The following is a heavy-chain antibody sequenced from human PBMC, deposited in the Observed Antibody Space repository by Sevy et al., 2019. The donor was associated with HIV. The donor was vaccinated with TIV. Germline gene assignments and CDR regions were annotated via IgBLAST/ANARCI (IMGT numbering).Heavy chain of an antibody. V-gene: IGHV3-23*01. D-gene: IGHD3-22*01. J-gene: IGHJ4*02. CDR2: ISASGGYT. CDR3: AKEDTSGYF. Sequence: GGSLRLSCAASTFTFHTYVMSWVRQAPEKGLEWVSTISASGGYTYYEVSVKGRFTISRAKSKNTVYLQMNSLGDEDTAVYYCAKEDTSGYFWGQGTLVTVSS. CDR1: TFTFHTYV.